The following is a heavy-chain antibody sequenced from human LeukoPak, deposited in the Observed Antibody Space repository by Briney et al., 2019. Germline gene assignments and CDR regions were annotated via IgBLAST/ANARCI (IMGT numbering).Heavy chain of an antibody. J-gene: IGHJ3*02. CDR2: IYYSGST. CDR3: ARVYRASSSILFDI. D-gene: IGHD3-16*02. CDR1: GGSISSGGYY. V-gene: IGHV4-31*03. Sequence: SETLSLTCTVSGGSISSGGYYWSWIRQHPGKGLEWIGYIYYSGSTYYNSSLKSRVTISVDTSKNQFSLKLSSVTAADTAVYYCARVYRASSSILFDIWGQGTMVTVSS.